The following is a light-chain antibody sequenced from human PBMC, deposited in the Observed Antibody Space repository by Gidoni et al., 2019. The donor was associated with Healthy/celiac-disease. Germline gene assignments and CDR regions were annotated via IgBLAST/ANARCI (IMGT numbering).Light chain of an antibody. Sequence: DIQMTQSPSTLSASVGDRVTITCRASQSISSWLAWYQQKPGKAPKLLIYKASSLESGVPSRFSGRGSGTEFTLTISSLQPDDFATYYCQQPLRAFGQGTKVEIK. CDR1: QSISSW. V-gene: IGKV1-5*03. CDR3: QQPLRA. CDR2: KAS. J-gene: IGKJ1*01.